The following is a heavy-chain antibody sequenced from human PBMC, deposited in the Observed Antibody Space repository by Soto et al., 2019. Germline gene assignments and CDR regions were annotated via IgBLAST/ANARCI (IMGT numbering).Heavy chain of an antibody. J-gene: IGHJ4*02. CDR2: IYSGGST. V-gene: IGHV3-53*01. CDR3: AIFYDFWTGPRDY. D-gene: IGHD3-3*01. Sequence: GGSLRLSCSASGRSGSSNYMSWVRQAPGKGLEWVAVIYSGGSTYYADSVKGRFTISRDDSKNTVFLQMDRLRAEDTARYYCAIFYDFWTGPRDYWGQGILVTV. CDR1: GRSGSSNY.